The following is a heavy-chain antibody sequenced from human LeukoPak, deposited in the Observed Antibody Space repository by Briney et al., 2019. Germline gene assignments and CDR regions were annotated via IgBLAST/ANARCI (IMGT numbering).Heavy chain of an antibody. Sequence: ASVKVSCKVSGYTLTELSMHWVRQAPGKGLEWMGGFDPEDGETIYAQKFQGRVTMTEDTSTGTAYMELSSLRSEDTAVYYCATISGKWGEGYYMDVWGKGTTVTVSS. CDR1: GYTLTELS. J-gene: IGHJ6*03. CDR3: ATISGKWGEGYYMDV. CDR2: FDPEDGET. D-gene: IGHD2-21*01. V-gene: IGHV1-24*01.